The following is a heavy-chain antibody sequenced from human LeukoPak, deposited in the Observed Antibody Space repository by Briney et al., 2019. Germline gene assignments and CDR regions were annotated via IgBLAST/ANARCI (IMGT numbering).Heavy chain of an antibody. Sequence: PSETLSLTCTVSGGSISSSSYYWGWIRQPPGKGLEWIGSIYCSGSTYYNPSLKSRVTISVDTSKNQFSLKLSSVTAADTAVYYCARGDIVPDYWGQGTLVTVSS. J-gene: IGHJ4*02. CDR2: IYCSGST. CDR3: ARGDIVPDY. D-gene: IGHD2-15*01. V-gene: IGHV4-39*01. CDR1: GGSISSSSYY.